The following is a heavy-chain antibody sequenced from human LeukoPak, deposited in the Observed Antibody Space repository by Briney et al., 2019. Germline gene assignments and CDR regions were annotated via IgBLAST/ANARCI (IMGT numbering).Heavy chain of an antibody. CDR2: IYYSGST. Sequence: SETLSLTCTVSGGSISSYYWSWIRQPPGKGLEWIGYIYYSGSTNYNPSLKSRVTISVDTSKNQFSLKLSSVTAADTAVYYCARGYWVRGVLEYYYYGMDVWGQGTTVTVSS. J-gene: IGHJ6*02. D-gene: IGHD3-10*01. CDR3: ARGYWVRGVLEYYYYGMDV. CDR1: GGSISSYY. V-gene: IGHV4-59*01.